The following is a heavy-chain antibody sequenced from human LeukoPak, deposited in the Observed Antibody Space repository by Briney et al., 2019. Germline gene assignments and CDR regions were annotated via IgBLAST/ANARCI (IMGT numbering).Heavy chain of an antibody. D-gene: IGHD6-13*01. Sequence: SGTLSLTCAVSGGSISSSNWWNWVRQTPGKGLEWIGEIYHRGNTHYNPSLKSRVTMSVDTSTNQVSLKVSSVTAADTAVYYCARGVTAAGPYWYFDLWGRGTLVTVSS. CDR3: ARGVTAAGPYWYFDL. CDR1: GGSISSSNW. CDR2: IYHRGNT. J-gene: IGHJ2*01. V-gene: IGHV4-4*02.